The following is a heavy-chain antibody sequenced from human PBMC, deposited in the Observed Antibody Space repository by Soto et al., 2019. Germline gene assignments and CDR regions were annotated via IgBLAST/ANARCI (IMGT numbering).Heavy chain of an antibody. J-gene: IGHJ5*02. CDR3: ARTMYYYGSGSGNWFDP. CDR1: GFTVSSNY. Sequence: GGSLRLSCAASGFTVSSNYMSWVRQAPGKGLEWVSVIYSGGSTYYADSVKGRFTISRDNSKNTLYLKMNSLRAEDTAVYYCARTMYYYGSGSGNWFDPWAREPWSPSPQ. D-gene: IGHD3-10*01. V-gene: IGHV3-66*01. CDR2: IYSGGST.